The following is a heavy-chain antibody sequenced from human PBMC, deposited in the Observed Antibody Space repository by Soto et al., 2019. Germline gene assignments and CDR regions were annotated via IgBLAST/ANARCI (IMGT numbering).Heavy chain of an antibody. D-gene: IGHD6-19*01. V-gene: IGHV3-23*01. CDR1: GFTFSSSA. CDR3: AKTPTPYSSGWIFGNY. J-gene: IGHJ4*02. CDR2: ISGSGDST. Sequence: PGGSLRLSCAASGFTFSSSAMSWVRQAPGKGLEWVSAISGSGDSTYYADSVKGQLTIPRDNSKKTLYLQMNSLRAEDTAVYYCAKTPTPYSSGWIFGNYWGQGTLVTVSS.